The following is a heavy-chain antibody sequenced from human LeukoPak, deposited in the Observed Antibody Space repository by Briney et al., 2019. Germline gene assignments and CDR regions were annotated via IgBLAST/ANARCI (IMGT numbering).Heavy chain of an antibody. V-gene: IGHV4-59*08. CDR1: GGSIRSYY. CDR2: IYYSGST. D-gene: IGHD5-18*01. CDR3: ARHSWDTSMGEV. J-gene: IGHJ4*02. Sequence: SETLSLTCTVSGGSIRSYYWSWIRQPPGKGLEWIGYIYYSGSTNYNPSLKSRVTISVDTSKNQFSLKLSSVTAADTAVYYCARHSWDTSMGEVWGQGTLVTVSS.